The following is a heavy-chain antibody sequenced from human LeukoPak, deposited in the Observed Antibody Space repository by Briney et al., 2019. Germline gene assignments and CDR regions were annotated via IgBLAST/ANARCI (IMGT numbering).Heavy chain of an antibody. J-gene: IGHJ5*02. CDR1: GFTFGDYL. V-gene: IGHV3-49*03. D-gene: IGHD3-3*01. Sequence: PGGSLRLSCTASGFTFGDYLMSWFRQAPGKGLGWVGFIRSKAYGGTTEYAASVKGRFTISRDDSKSIAYLQMNSLKTEDTAVYYCTRNQVAHYDFWSGYSEYNWFDPWGQGTLVTVSS. CDR3: TRNQVAHYDFWSGYSEYNWFDP. CDR2: IRSKAYGGTT.